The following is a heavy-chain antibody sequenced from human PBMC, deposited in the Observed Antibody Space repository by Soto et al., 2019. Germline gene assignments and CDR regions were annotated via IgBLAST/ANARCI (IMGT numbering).Heavy chain of an antibody. CDR2: ISYDGSNK. Sequence: QVQLVESGGGVVQPGRSLRLSCAASGFTFSSYAMHWVRQAPGKGLEWVAVISYDGSNKYYADSVKGRFTISRDNSKTLYLQMNRLRGEDTAVYYCVRDKSPYSRGGHNRHFDYWGQGTLVTVSS. D-gene: IGHD6-19*01. CDR3: VRDKSPYSRGGHNRHFDY. CDR1: GFTFSSYA. J-gene: IGHJ4*02. V-gene: IGHV3-30-3*01.